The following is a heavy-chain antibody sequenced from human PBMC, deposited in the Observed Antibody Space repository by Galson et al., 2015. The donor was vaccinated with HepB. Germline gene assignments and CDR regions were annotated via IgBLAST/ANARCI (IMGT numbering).Heavy chain of an antibody. V-gene: IGHV3-48*03. CDR1: GFTFSSYE. Sequence: SLRLSCAASGFTFSSYEMNWVRQAPGKGLEWVSYISSSGSTIYYADSVKGRFTISRDNAKNSLYLQMNSLRAEDTAVYYCASGPYYYGMDVWGQGTTVTVSS. CDR2: ISSSGSTI. CDR3: ASGPYYYGMDV. J-gene: IGHJ6*02.